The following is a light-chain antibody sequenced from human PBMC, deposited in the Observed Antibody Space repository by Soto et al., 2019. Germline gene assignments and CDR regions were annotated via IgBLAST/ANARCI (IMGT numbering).Light chain of an antibody. V-gene: IGLV2-14*01. CDR1: SSDVGGYNY. Sequence: QSALTQPASVSGSPGQSITISCTGTSSDVGGYNYVSWYQQHPGKAPKVMIYEVSNRPSGVSNRFSGSKSGNTASLTISGXXXXXXXXYXCSSYTSSSTLVVFGTGTKLTVL. J-gene: IGLJ1*01. CDR2: EVS. CDR3: SSYTSSSTLVV.